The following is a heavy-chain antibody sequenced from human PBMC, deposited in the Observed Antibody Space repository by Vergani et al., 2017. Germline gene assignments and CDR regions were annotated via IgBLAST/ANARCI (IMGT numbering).Heavy chain of an antibody. V-gene: IGHV4-30-4*08. J-gene: IGHJ4*02. CDR2: IYYSGNT. CDR3: ARGLPGYSSGWSPYFDY. Sequence: QLQLQESGPGLVKPSQTLSLTCTVSGGSISSGDYYWSWIRQPPGKGLEWIGYIYYSGNTYYNPSLKSRVTISVDTSKNQFSLKLSSVTAADTAVYYCARGLPGYSSGWSPYFDYWGQGTLVTVSS. CDR1: GGSISSGDYY. D-gene: IGHD6-19*01.